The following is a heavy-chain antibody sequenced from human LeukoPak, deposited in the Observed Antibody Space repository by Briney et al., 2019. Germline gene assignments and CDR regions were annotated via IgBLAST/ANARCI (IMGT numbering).Heavy chain of an antibody. CDR3: ARVAVAGTWEDY. CDR1: GFTVSSNY. V-gene: IGHV3-53*01. Sequence: GGSLRLSCAASGFTVSSNYMIWVRQAPGKGLEWVSVIHSGGDTYYAGSVKGRFTISRDKSNNTLSLQMNSLRVEATAVYYCARVAVAGTWEDYWGQGTLVTVFS. D-gene: IGHD6-19*01. J-gene: IGHJ4*02. CDR2: IHSGGDT.